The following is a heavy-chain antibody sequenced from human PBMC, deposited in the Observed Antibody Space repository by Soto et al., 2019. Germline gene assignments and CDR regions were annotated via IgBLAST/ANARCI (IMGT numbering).Heavy chain of an antibody. CDR2: ITSSSSYT. D-gene: IGHD1-1*01. Sequence: GGSLRLSCAASGSSFSDYYMSWIRQSPGKGLEWLSYITSSSSYTHYADSVKGRFTISRDNAKNSLYLQMNSLRAEDTAVYYCAGGQDNLAVNFDYWGEGT. V-gene: IGHV3-11*03. J-gene: IGHJ4*02. CDR3: AGGQDNLAVNFDY. CDR1: GSSFSDYY.